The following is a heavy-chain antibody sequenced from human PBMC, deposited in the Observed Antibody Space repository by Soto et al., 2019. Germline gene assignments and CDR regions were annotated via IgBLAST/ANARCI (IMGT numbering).Heavy chain of an antibody. V-gene: IGHV1-18*01. Sequence: QVQLVQSGAEVKKPGASVKVSCKASGYTFTKVGISWVRQAPGQGLEWMGWGSGYNGETSYAQSLQGRVTMTTDTSTTTAYMELRSLRSDDTAVFYCAREGLGIYYYNGMDVWGQGTTVTVSS. D-gene: IGHD6-19*01. CDR3: AREGLGIYYYNGMDV. CDR1: GYTFTKVG. J-gene: IGHJ6*02. CDR2: GSGYNGET.